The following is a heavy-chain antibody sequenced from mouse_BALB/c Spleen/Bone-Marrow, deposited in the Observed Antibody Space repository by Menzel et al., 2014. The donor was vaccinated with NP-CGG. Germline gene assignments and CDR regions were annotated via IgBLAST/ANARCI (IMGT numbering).Heavy chain of an antibody. Sequence: EVKLMESGGGLVQPGGSLKVSCAASGFDFSRYCMSWVRQAPGKGLEWIGEINPDSRTINYTPSLKDKFIISRDNAKNTLYLQMSKLRSEDTALYYCSRLGYYGGFAYWGQGTLVTVSA. CDR1: GFDFSRYC. V-gene: IGHV4-1*02. J-gene: IGHJ3*01. D-gene: IGHD2-3*01. CDR3: SRLGYYGGFAY. CDR2: INPDSRTI.